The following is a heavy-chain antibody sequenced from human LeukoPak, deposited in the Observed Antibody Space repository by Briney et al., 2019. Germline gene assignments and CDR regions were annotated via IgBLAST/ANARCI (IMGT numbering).Heavy chain of an antibody. CDR1: GGSFSGYY. CDR2: INHSGST. J-gene: IGHJ5*02. CDR3: ARGYVKVDLGHITMVRGVIITPTGWFDP. D-gene: IGHD3-10*01. V-gene: IGHV4-34*01. Sequence: SETLSLTCGVSGGSFSGYYWNWIRQPPGKGLEWIGEINHSGSTNYNPSLKSRVTISVDTSKNQFSQKLSSVTAADTAVYYCARGYVKVDLGHITMVRGVIITPTGWFDPWGQGTLVTVSS.